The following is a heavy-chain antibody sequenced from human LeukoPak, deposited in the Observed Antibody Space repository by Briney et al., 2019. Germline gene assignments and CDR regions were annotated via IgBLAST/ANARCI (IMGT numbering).Heavy chain of an antibody. J-gene: IGHJ4*02. D-gene: IGHD1-26*01. CDR3: ARVSVGAYYFDY. Sequence: GGSLRLSCAASRFTFSSYWMHWVRQAPGKGLVWVSRISSDGSTTSYADSVKGRFTISRDNAKNTLYLRMNSLRAEDTAVYYCARVSVGAYYFDYWGQGTLVTVSS. CDR2: ISSDGSTT. V-gene: IGHV3-74*01. CDR1: RFTFSSYW.